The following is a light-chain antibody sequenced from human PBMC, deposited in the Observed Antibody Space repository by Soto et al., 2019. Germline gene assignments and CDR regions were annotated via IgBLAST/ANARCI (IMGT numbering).Light chain of an antibody. CDR3: QQYNSFTWT. CDR2: DAS. Sequence: DIQMTQSPSTLSASVGDRVTITCRASQSIGRWLAWYQQKPGKATKLLIYDASSLESGVPSRFSGSGSGTEFTLTISSLPPDDFATYFCQQYNSFTWTFGQGTKVDIK. V-gene: IGKV1-5*01. J-gene: IGKJ1*01. CDR1: QSIGRW.